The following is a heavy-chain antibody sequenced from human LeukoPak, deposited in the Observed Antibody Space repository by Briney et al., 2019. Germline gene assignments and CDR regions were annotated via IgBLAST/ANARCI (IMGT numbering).Heavy chain of an antibody. J-gene: IGHJ5*02. D-gene: IGHD3-3*01. Sequence: GASVKVSCKASGYTFTSYGISWVRQAPGQGLEWMGWISAYNGNTNYAQKLQGRVTMTTDTSTSTAYMELRRLRSDDTAVYYCARDPFTIFGVVINWFDPWGQGTLVTVSS. V-gene: IGHV1-18*01. CDR2: ISAYNGNT. CDR3: ARDPFTIFGVVINWFDP. CDR1: GYTFTSYG.